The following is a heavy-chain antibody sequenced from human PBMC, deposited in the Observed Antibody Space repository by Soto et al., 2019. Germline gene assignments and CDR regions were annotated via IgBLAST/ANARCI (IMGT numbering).Heavy chain of an antibody. J-gene: IGHJ4*02. D-gene: IGHD6-13*01. CDR2: ISGSGGST. CDR1: GFTFSSYA. CDR3: AKDLEQQLEQFDY. V-gene: IGHV3-23*01. Sequence: GGSLRLSCTASGFTFSSYARSWVRQAPGKGLEWVSAISGSGGSTYYADSVKGRFTISRDNSKNTLYLQMNSLRAEDTAVYYCAKDLEQQLEQFDYWGQGTLVTVSS.